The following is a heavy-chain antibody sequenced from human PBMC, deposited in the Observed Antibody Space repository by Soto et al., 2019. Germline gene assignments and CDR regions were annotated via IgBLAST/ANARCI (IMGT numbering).Heavy chain of an antibody. CDR1: GFTFDDYD. J-gene: IGHJ4*02. CDR3: ARAPYYYDSGGYQGF. Sequence: GGSLRLSCAASGFTFDDYDMSWVRQAPGKGLEWVSLIRRSSSSTYYADNVKGRFTISKDNSKNTLYRQMNSLRAEDTAVYYCARAPYYYDSGGYQGFWGQGTLVTVSS. V-gene: IGHV3-11*01. CDR2: IRRSSSST. D-gene: IGHD3-22*01.